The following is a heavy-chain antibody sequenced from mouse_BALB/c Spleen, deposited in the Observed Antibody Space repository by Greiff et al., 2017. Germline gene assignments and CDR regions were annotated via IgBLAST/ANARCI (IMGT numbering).Heavy chain of an antibody. CDR3: ARGVAPFTRDYFDY. V-gene: IGHV5-9-1*01. J-gene: IGHJ2*01. Sequence: EVMLVESGGGLVKPGGSLKLSCAASGFTFSSYTMSWVRQTPEKRLEWVATISSGGSYTYYPDSVKGRFTISRDNARNILYLQMSSLRSEDTAMYYCARGVAPFTRDYFDYWGQGTTLTVSS. D-gene: IGHD3-1*01. CDR1: GFTFSSYT. CDR2: ISSGGSYT.